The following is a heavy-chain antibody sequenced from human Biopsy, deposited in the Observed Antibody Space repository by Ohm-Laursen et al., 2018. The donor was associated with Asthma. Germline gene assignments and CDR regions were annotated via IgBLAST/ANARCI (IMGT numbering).Heavy chain of an antibody. Sequence: TLSLTCTVSGGSVSSGSYYWSWIRQPPGKGLAWVSYISYSGSTDYNPSLKSRLTISMDTSKNQFSLKVPSVTAADTAVYYCARAVSSSSYWYFDLWGRGDLVTVSS. J-gene: IGHJ2*01. V-gene: IGHV4-61*01. D-gene: IGHD6-6*01. CDR2: ISYSGST. CDR1: GGSVSSGSYY. CDR3: ARAVSSSSYWYFDL.